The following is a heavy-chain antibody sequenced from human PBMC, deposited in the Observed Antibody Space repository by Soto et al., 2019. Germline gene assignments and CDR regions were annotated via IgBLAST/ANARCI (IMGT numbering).Heavy chain of an antibody. J-gene: IGHJ4*02. CDR2: VSKDGSVK. Sequence: PGGSLRLSCEGSGFTFSRRALHWVRQAPGKGLEWVAVVSKDGSVKYWIESVKGRFTLSRDNSKNTVYLEMNSLRPEDTGVYYCVRSRSGAVADSFDLWGQGTLVTVSS. D-gene: IGHD3-10*01. V-gene: IGHV3-30-3*01. CDR1: GFTFSRRA. CDR3: VRSRSGAVADSFDL.